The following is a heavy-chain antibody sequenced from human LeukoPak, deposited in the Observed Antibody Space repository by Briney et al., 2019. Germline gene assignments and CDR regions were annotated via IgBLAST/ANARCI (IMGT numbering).Heavy chain of an antibody. CDR2: IKLDGSEK. CDR3: AKGIYDIS. J-gene: IGHJ4*02. Sequence: GGSLRLSCVASGFTFGKYWMSWVRQAPGKGLEWVANIKLDGSEKNYVDSVKGRFTISRDNTKNSLYLQMNSLRVEDTAVFYCAKGIYDISWGQGTLVTVSS. V-gene: IGHV3-7*03. CDR1: GFTFGKYW. D-gene: IGHD3-22*01.